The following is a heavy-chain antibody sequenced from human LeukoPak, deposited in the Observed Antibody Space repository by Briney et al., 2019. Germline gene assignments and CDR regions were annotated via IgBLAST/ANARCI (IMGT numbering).Heavy chain of an antibody. Sequence: PSETLSLTCTVSGGSISSSSYYRGWIRQPPGKGLEWIGNIYYSGSTYYNPSLKSRVTISVDTSKNQFSLKLSSVTAADTAVYYCARHSFWGVMSHFDYWGQGTLVTVSS. CDR3: ARHSFWGVMSHFDY. CDR2: IYYSGST. V-gene: IGHV4-39*01. CDR1: GGSISSSSYY. D-gene: IGHD3-16*01. J-gene: IGHJ4*02.